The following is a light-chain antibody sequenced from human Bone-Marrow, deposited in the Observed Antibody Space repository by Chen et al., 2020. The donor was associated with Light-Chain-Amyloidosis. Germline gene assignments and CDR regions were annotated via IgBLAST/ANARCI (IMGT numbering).Light chain of an antibody. J-gene: IGLJ2*01. V-gene: IGLV3-10*01. Sequence: SYELTQPSSVSVSPGQTASITCSGDALPRKYAYWYQQKSGQAPVLVIYEDSKRPSGSPERFSGSSSGTMATLTISGAQVEDEADYYCYSTDGTGKNVVFGGGTKLTVL. CDR1: ALPRKY. CDR2: EDS. CDR3: YSTDGTGKNVV.